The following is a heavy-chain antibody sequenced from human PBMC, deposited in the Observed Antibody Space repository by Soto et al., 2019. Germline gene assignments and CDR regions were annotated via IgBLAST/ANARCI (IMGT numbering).Heavy chain of an antibody. Sequence: PSETLSITCTFSVASTSSNSFYWGWIRQPPGKGLEWIGTIYYTGSTYYNPSLKSQITVSVDTSKNLLSLRLTSVTAADTAVYYCARFYSTRTGLDYWGQGTMVTVSS. CDR2: IYYTGST. J-gene: IGHJ4*02. CDR1: VASTSSNSFY. V-gene: IGHV4-39*01. D-gene: IGHD2-21*01. CDR3: ARFYSTRTGLDY.